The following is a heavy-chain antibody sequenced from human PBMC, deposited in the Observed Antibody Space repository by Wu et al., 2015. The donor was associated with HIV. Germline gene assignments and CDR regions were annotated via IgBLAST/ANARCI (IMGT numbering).Heavy chain of an antibody. Sequence: QVQLIQSGTEVKRPGASVRVSCKTSGYTFTDYMIYWFRQAPGQGLEWMGRLNPSGGRVDYEQKFQGRITLTRDMSVSTVYLEVNSLRGDDTAVYYCARLIYMMTLLGLLIGLTTWGQGTLVRRLL. CDR1: GYTFTDYM. D-gene: IGHD4-17*01. J-gene: IGHJ4*02. CDR3: ARLIYMMTLLGLLIGLTT. V-gene: IGHV1-2*06. CDR2: LNPSGGRV.